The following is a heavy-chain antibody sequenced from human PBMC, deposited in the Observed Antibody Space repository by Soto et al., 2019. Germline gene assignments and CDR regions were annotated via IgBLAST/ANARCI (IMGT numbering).Heavy chain of an antibody. Sequence: SETLSLTCTVSGGSISSYYWSWIRQPPGKGLEWIGYTYYSGSTNYNPSLKSRVTISVDTSKNQFSLKLSSVTAAYTAVYYCASSDSSSWYYFDYWGQGTLVTVSS. J-gene: IGHJ4*02. CDR2: TYYSGST. CDR1: GGSISSYY. V-gene: IGHV4-59*01. D-gene: IGHD6-13*01. CDR3: ASSDSSSWYYFDY.